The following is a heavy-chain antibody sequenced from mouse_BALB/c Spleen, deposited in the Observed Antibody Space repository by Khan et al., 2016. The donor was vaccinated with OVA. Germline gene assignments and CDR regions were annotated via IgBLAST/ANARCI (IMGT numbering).Heavy chain of an antibody. CDR3: TRRDYYAYYWFFDV. CDR2: FNPNNGGP. D-gene: IGHD1-2*01. V-gene: IGHV1-18*01. CDR1: GYTFTEYT. J-gene: IGHJ1*01. Sequence: VQLQQSGPELVKPGASVRISCKTSGYTFTEYTMHWVKQSHGKSLEWLGGFNPNNGGPSYNQKFKGKATLTVDKSSSTAYMELRSLTSEDSAVYYCTRRDYYAYYWFFDVWGAGTTVTVSS.